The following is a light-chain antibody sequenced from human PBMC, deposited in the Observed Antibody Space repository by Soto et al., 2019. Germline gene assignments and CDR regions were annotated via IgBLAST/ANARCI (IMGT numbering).Light chain of an antibody. CDR3: VQALQIPNT. CDR2: LGS. CDR1: QSLLHSNGYNY. Sequence: DIVMTQSPLSLPVTPGEPASISCRSSQSLLHSNGYNYLDWYLQKPGQSPQLLIYLGSNRASGVPDRFSGSGSGTDFTLKISRVEAEDVGVYYCVQALQIPNTFGQGTKLEIK. V-gene: IGKV2-28*01. J-gene: IGKJ2*01.